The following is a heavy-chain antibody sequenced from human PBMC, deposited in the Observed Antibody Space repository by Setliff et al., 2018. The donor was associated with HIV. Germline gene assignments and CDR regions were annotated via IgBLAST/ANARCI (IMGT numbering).Heavy chain of an antibody. Sequence: GGSLRLSCAASGFTFSTFWMGWVRQAPGKGREWVAHIKPDGSSKKYVDSVKGRFTISRDNDKDSLYLQMHSLRAEDTAVYYCVRWGLPYGIDAWGQGTLVTVSS. J-gene: IGHJ4*02. CDR2: IKPDGSSK. CDR3: VRWGLPYGIDA. CDR1: GFTFSTFW. D-gene: IGHD3-16*01. V-gene: IGHV3-7*01.